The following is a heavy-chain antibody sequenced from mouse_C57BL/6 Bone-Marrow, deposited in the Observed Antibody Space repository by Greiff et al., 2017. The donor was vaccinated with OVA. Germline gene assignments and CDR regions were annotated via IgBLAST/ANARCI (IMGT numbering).Heavy chain of an antibody. Sequence: EVMLVESGPELVKPGASVKISCKASGYSFTGYYMNWVKQSPEKSLEWIGEINPSTGGTTYNQKFKAKATLTIDKSSSTAYMQLKSLTSEDSAVYYCARDWQLDWYFDVWGTGTTVTVSS. J-gene: IGHJ1*03. CDR3: ARDWQLDWYFDV. V-gene: IGHV1-42*01. D-gene: IGHD4-1*02. CDR2: INPSTGGT. CDR1: GYSFTGYY.